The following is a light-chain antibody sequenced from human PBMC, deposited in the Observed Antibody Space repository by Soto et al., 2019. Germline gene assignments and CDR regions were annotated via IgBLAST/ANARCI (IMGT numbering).Light chain of an antibody. J-gene: IGKJ1*01. CDR1: QSVLYNSTKKNY. V-gene: IGKV4-1*01. Sequence: DIVMTQSPDSLAVSLGERATINCKSSQSVLYNSTKKNYLSWYQQRPGQPPQLLIYWASTRESGVTDRFSGSGSGADFTLTINSLQAEDVAVYYCQQYFTAPTFGQGTKVEIK. CDR2: WAS. CDR3: QQYFTAPT.